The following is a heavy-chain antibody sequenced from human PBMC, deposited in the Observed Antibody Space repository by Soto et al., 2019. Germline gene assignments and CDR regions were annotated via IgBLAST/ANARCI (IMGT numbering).Heavy chain of an antibody. CDR3: AAPSAGYSYAFDI. Sequence: SVKVSCKASGFTFTSSAVQWVRQARGQRLGWIGWIVVGSGNTNYAQKFQERVTITRDMSTSTAYMELGSLRSEDTAVYYCAAPSAGYSYAFDIWGQGTMVTVSS. CDR2: IVVGSGNT. CDR1: GFTFTSSA. J-gene: IGHJ3*02. V-gene: IGHV1-58*01. D-gene: IGHD5-18*01.